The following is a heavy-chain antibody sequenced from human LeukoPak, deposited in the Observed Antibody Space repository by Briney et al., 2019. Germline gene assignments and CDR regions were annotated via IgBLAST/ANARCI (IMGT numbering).Heavy chain of an antibody. CDR1: GFTVSSNY. CDR2: IYSGGST. J-gene: IGHJ4*02. D-gene: IGHD3-22*01. V-gene: IGHV3-53*01. CDR3: AKVPYDSSGYYYFDY. Sequence: GGSLRLSCAASGFTVSSNYMSWVRQAPGKGLEWVSVIYSGGSTYYADSVKGRFTISRDNSKNTLYLQMNSLRAEDTAVYYCAKVPYDSSGYYYFDYWGQGTLVIVSS.